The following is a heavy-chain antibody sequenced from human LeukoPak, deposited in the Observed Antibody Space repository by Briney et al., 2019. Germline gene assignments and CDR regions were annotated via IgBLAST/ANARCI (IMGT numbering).Heavy chain of an antibody. V-gene: IGHV4-34*01. CDR1: GGSFSGYY. J-gene: IGHJ5*02. CDR2: INHSGST. Sequence: PSETLSLTCAVYGGSFSGYYRSWIRQPPGKGLEWIGEINHSGSTNYNPSLKSRVTISVDTSKNQFSLKLSSVTAADTAVYYCARHKRTGYSSAGWFDPWGQGTLVTVSS. CDR3: ARHKRTGYSSAGWFDP. D-gene: IGHD6-19*01.